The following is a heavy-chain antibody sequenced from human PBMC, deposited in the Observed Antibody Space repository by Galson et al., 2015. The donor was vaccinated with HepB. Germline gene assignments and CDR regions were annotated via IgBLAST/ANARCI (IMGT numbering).Heavy chain of an antibody. Sequence: SLRLSCAASGFTFSSYWMHWVRQAPGKGLVWVSRINSDGSSTSYADSVKGRFTISRDNAKNTLYLQMNSLRAEDTAVYYCARDPPSPAGELLGLQFPNPFVYYYYYGMDVWGQGTTVTVSS. D-gene: IGHD3-10*01. V-gene: IGHV3-74*01. CDR2: INSDGSST. CDR3: ARDPPSPAGELLGLQFPNPFVYYYYYGMDV. CDR1: GFTFSSYW. J-gene: IGHJ6*02.